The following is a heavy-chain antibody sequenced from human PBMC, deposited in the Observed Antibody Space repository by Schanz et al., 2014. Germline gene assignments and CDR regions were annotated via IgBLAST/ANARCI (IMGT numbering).Heavy chain of an antibody. Sequence: QVQLVESGGGVVQPGRSLRLSCAASGFTFSSYAMHWVRQAPGRGLQWVALISYDGGHKYYADSVKGRFTISRDNSKNTLYLQMNSLRAEDTAVYYCAKGLDGYGWNAFDSWGQGTLATVSS. J-gene: IGHJ4*02. V-gene: IGHV3-30*04. CDR1: GFTFSSYA. CDR2: ISYDGGHK. CDR3: AKGLDGYGWNAFDS. D-gene: IGHD1-1*01.